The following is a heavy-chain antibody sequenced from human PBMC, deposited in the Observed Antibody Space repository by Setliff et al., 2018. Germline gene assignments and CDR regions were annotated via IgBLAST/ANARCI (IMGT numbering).Heavy chain of an antibody. CDR1: GGSISSHF. D-gene: IGHD3-22*01. CDR3: ARLSGYYFDY. Sequence: ETLSLTCTVSGGSISSHFWSWIRQSPGKGLEWIGYMYASGTTDYNPSLESRVAILADTSKNQFSLKLSSVTAADTAVFYCARLSGYYFDYWGQGTLVTVSS. CDR2: MYASGTT. V-gene: IGHV4-59*08. J-gene: IGHJ4*02.